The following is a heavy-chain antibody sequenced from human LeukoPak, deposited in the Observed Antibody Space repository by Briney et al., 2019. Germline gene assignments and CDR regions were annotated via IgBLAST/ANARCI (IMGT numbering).Heavy chain of an antibody. J-gene: IGHJ4*02. D-gene: IGHD3-10*01. CDR3: ATHTYYYSSGSFAY. Sequence: ASVKVSFKASGYTFTSYDINWVRQATGQGPEWMGWMNPSSGNTGYAQRFQGRVSMTRDTSTNTAYLELSSLRSEDTAVYYCATHTYYYSSGSFAYWGQGTLVTVSS. CDR1: GYTFTSYD. CDR2: MNPSSGNT. V-gene: IGHV1-8*01.